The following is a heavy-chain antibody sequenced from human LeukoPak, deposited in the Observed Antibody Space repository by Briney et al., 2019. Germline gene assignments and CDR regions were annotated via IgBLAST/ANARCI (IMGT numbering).Heavy chain of an antibody. D-gene: IGHD1-26*01. J-gene: IGHJ4*02. Sequence: GESLKISCKGSGYSFTSPWIGWVRQMPGKGLEWIGIIYPGDSDTRYSPSFQGQVTISADKSISTAYLQWSSLKASDTAMYYCAIYSDTYYFDHWGQGTLVTVSS. CDR1: GYSFTSPW. CDR3: AIYSDTYYFDH. CDR2: IYPGDSDT. V-gene: IGHV5-51*01.